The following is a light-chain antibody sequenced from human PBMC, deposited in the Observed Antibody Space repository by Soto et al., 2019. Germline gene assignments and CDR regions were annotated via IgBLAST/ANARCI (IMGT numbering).Light chain of an antibody. CDR1: SSDVGGYNY. CDR2: EVS. CDR3: SSYTSSSNYV. V-gene: IGLV2-14*01. J-gene: IGLJ1*01. Sequence: QSALTQPASVSGSPGQSITISCTGTSSDVGGYNYISWYQQHPAKAPKLMIFEVSNRPSGISNRFSGSKSGNTASLTISGLQAADEADYYCSSYTSSSNYVFGTGTKLTVL.